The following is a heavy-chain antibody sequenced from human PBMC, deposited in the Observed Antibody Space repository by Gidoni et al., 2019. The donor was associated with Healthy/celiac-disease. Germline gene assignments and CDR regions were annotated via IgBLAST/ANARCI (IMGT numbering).Heavy chain of an antibody. CDR3: AHAGTAMTLDY. CDR1: GFSLSTSGVG. D-gene: IGHD5-18*01. J-gene: IGHJ4*02. Sequence: QITLKESGPTPVKPTQSLTLTCTFYGFSLSTSGVGVGWIRQPPGKALEWLALIYWDDDKGYSPSLRSRLTITKDTSKNQVVLTMTNMDPVDTATYYGAHAGTAMTLDYWGQGTLGTVSS. CDR2: IYWDDDK. V-gene: IGHV2-5*02.